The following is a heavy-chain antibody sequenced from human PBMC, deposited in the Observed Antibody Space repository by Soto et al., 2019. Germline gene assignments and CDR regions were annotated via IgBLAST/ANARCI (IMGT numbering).Heavy chain of an antibody. CDR1: GFTFSSYG. V-gene: IGHV3-30*18. Sequence: QVQLVESGGGVVQPGRSLRLSCAASGFTFSSYGMHWVRQAPGKGLEWVAVISYDGSNKYYADSVKGRFTISRDNSKXTLXLQMNSLRAEDTAVYYCAKDWDIVVVTAIRYGMDVWGQGTTVTVSS. CDR2: ISYDGSNK. J-gene: IGHJ6*02. D-gene: IGHD2-21*02. CDR3: AKDWDIVVVTAIRYGMDV.